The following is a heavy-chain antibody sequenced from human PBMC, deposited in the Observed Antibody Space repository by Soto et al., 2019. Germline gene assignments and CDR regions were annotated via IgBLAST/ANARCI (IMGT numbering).Heavy chain of an antibody. CDR1: GGTFSSYA. CDR2: IIPIFGTA. CDR3: ARREGGDSYGEIDY. Sequence: QVQLVQSGAEVKKPGSSVKVSCKASGGTFSSYAISWVRQAPGQGLEWMGGIIPIFGTANYAQKFQGRVTNTADESMSPAHMELSSLRSEHTAGYYGARREGGDSYGEIDYWGQGTLVTVSS. J-gene: IGHJ4*02. D-gene: IGHD5-18*01. V-gene: IGHV1-69*12.